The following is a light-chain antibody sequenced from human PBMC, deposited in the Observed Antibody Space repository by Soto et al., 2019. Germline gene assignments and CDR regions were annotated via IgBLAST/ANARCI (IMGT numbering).Light chain of an antibody. V-gene: IGKV2-28*01. J-gene: IGKJ1*01. Sequence: DIVMTQSPLSLLVTPGEPASISCRSSQSLLHSNGYNYLDWYLQKPGQSPQLLIYLGSNRASGVPDRFSGSESGTDFTLKISRVEAEDVGVYYCMQALQTWTFGQGTKVEIK. CDR2: LGS. CDR1: QSLLHSNGYNY. CDR3: MQALQTWT.